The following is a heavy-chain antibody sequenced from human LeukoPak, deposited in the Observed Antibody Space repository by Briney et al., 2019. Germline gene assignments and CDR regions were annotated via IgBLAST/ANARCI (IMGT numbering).Heavy chain of an antibody. J-gene: IGHJ4*02. CDR2: INPDGTST. V-gene: IGHV3-74*01. CDR3: ARSLLYYYDTSGPES. Sequence: GGSLRLSCAASGFTFRSYGMNWVRQAPGKGLAWVSRINPDGTSTSYADSVKGRFTISRDNAKNTLYLQMNSLRAEDTAGYYCARSLLYYYDTSGPESWGQGSLVTVSS. CDR1: GFTFRSYG. D-gene: IGHD3-22*01.